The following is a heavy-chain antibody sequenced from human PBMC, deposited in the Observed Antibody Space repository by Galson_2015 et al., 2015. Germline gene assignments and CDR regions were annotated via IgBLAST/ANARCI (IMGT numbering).Heavy chain of an antibody. CDR2: VWYDGTEK. V-gene: IGHV3-33*01. Sequence: SLRLSCAASGFTFSSYGMHWVRQAPGKGLEWVAIVWYDGTEKYYADSVKGRFTISRDNSKNTLYLQMNSLRAEDTAVYYCARDRWQFDLWGRGTLVTVSS. CDR1: GFTFSSYG. D-gene: IGHD2-15*01. J-gene: IGHJ2*01. CDR3: ARDRWQFDL.